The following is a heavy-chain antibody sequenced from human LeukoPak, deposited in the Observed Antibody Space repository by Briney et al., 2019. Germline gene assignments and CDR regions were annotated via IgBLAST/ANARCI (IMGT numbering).Heavy chain of an antibody. CDR2: IKQDGSEI. D-gene: IGHD6-19*01. CDR1: GFTLYTFGSYW. Sequence: SGGSRRLSCAASGFTLYTFGSYWVHWVRQAPGKGLEWVANIKQDGSEIYYVDSVKGRFTISRDNAKNSLYLQMNSLRAEDTAVYYCAREGDSSGWTDWGQGTLVTVSS. J-gene: IGHJ4*02. V-gene: IGHV3-7*01. CDR3: AREGDSSGWTD.